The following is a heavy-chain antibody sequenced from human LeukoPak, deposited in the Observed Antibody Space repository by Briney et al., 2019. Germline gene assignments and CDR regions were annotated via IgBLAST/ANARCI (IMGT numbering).Heavy chain of an antibody. J-gene: IGHJ6*02. CDR3: ATASVAGSFDYYYYYGMDV. D-gene: IGHD3-10*01. CDR2: FDPEDGET. Sequence: ASVKVSCKVSGYTLTELSMHWVRQAPGKGLEWMGGFDPEDGETIYAQKFQGRVTMTEDTSTDTACMELSSLRSEDTAVYYCATASVAGSFDYYYYYGMDVWGQGTTVTVSS. CDR1: GYTLTELS. V-gene: IGHV1-24*01.